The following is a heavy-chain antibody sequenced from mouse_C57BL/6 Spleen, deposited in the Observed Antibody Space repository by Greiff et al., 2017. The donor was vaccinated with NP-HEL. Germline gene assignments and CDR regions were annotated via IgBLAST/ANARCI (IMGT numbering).Heavy chain of an antibody. CDR3: ARGFITTVVADYAMDY. J-gene: IGHJ4*01. V-gene: IGHV5-4*01. D-gene: IGHD1-1*01. CDR2: ISDGGSYT. Sequence: EVQRVESGGGLVKPGGSLKLSCAASGFTFSSYAMSWVRQTPEKRLEWVATISDGGSYTYYPDNVKGRFTISRDNTKNNLYLQMSHLKSEDTAMYYCARGFITTVVADYAMDYWGQGTSVTVSS. CDR1: GFTFSSYA.